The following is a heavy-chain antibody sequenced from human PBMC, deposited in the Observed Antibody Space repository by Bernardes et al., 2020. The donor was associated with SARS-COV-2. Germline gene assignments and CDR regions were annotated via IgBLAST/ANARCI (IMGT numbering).Heavy chain of an antibody. CDR1: GFTFSDYY. V-gene: IGHV3-11*01. CDR3: ARDGYSGYGMDV. D-gene: IGHD2-21*01. J-gene: IGHJ6*02. CDR2: ISKTGVTR. Sequence: VGSLRLSCAASGFTFSDYYMNWIRQAPGQGLEWVSYISKTGVTRDYADSVKGRFTISRDNANKTLYLEMNSLRADDTAVYYCARDGYSGYGMDVWGQGTTVTVSS.